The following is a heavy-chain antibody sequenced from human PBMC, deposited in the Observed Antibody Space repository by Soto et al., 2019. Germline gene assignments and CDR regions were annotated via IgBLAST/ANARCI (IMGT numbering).Heavy chain of an antibody. Sequence: QVQLVESGGGVVQPGRSLRLSCAASGFTFSNSAMHWVRQSPGKGLEWVAIMSYDGSNTYYADSVKGRFTISRDNSKNTLYLQMSSLRAEDTAVYYCAKARTPIMIFTCDYWGQGTLVTVSS. J-gene: IGHJ4*02. D-gene: IGHD3-16*01. CDR1: GFTFSNSA. V-gene: IGHV3-30*18. CDR2: MSYDGSNT. CDR3: AKARTPIMIFTCDY.